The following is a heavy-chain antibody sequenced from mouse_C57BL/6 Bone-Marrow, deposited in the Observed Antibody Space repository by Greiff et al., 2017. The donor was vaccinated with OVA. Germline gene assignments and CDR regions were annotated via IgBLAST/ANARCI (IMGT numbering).Heavy chain of an antibody. CDR3: ARNGNYYGSSYYWYFDV. CDR2: IWTGGGT. D-gene: IGHD1-1*01. V-gene: IGHV2-9-1*01. J-gene: IGHJ1*03. CDR1: GFSLTSYA. Sequence: QVQLQQSGPGLVAPSQSLSITCTVSGFSLTSYAISWVRQPPGKGLEWLGVIWTGGGTNYNSALKSRLSISKDNSKSQVFLKMNSLQTDDTARYYCARNGNYYGSSYYWYFDVWGTGTTVTVSS.